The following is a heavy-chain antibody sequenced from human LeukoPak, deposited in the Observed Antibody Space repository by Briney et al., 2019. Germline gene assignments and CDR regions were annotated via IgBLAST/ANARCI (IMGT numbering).Heavy chain of an antibody. CDR2: IRYDGSNK. J-gene: IGHJ4*02. D-gene: IGHD3-22*01. CDR3: AKDPSLYYYDSSGHPPTDY. CDR1: GFTFSSYG. V-gene: IGHV3-30*02. Sequence: GGSLRLSCAASGFTFSSYGMHWVRQAPGKGLEWVAFIRYDGSNKYYADSVKGRVTISRDNSKNTLYLQMNSLRAEDTAVYYCAKDPSLYYYDSSGHPPTDYWGQGTLVTVSS.